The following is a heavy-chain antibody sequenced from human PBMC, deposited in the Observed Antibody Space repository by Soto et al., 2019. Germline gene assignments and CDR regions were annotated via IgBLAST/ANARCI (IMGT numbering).Heavy chain of an antibody. V-gene: IGHV1-8*01. CDR3: AREDYGYYARFDY. Sequence: QVQLVQSGAEVKKPGASVKVSCKASGYTFTSHDINWVRQATGQGLEWMGWMNPNSGNTGYAQKFQGRVTMTRNTSVSTAYMELSSLRSADTAVYYCAREDYGYYARFDYWGQVSLVTVSS. D-gene: IGHD4-17*01. CDR2: MNPNSGNT. J-gene: IGHJ4*02. CDR1: GYTFTSHD.